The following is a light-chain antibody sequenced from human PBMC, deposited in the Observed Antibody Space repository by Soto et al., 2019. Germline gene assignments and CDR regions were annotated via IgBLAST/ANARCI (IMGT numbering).Light chain of an antibody. Sequence: DLQVTQSPSSVSESVGDRVTITCRASQEINNWLAWYQQKTGKAPKLLIYTTSNLQSGVPSRFSGSGSGTDFTLTINSLQPEDFATYYCQHANSFPLTFGGGTNVDI. V-gene: IGKV1D-12*01. J-gene: IGKJ4*01. CDR3: QHANSFPLT. CDR2: TTS. CDR1: QEINNW.